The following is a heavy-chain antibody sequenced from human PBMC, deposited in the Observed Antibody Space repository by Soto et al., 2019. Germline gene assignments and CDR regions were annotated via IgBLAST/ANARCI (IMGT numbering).Heavy chain of an antibody. V-gene: IGHV1-3*01. Sequence: ASVKVSCQASGYTFTSYAMHWVRQAPGQRLEWMGWINAGNGNTKYSQKFQGRVTITRDTSASTAYMELSSLRSEDTSVYYCARDPVAGLYYYYGMDVWCQGTTVTVSS. CDR1: GYTFTSYA. J-gene: IGHJ6*02. CDR2: INAGNGNT. D-gene: IGHD6-19*01. CDR3: ARDPVAGLYYYYGMDV.